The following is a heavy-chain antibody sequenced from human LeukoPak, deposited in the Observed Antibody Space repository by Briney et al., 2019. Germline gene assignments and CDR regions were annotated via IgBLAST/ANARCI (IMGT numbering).Heavy chain of an antibody. J-gene: IGHJ3*02. CDR2: ISGSGGST. CDR3: AKDHGIAAAGDDAFDI. D-gene: IGHD6-13*01. CDR1: GFTFSSYA. V-gene: IGHV3-23*01. Sequence: GGSLRLSCAASGFTFSSYAMRWVRQAPGKGLEWVSAISGSGGSTYYADSVKGRFTISRDNSKNTLYLQMNSLRAEDTAVYYCAKDHGIAAAGDDAFDIWGQGTMVTVSS.